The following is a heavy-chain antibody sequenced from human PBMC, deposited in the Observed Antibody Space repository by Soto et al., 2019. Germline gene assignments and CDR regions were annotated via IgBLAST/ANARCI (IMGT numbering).Heavy chain of an antibody. CDR1: GYSFVSYW. CDR3: ASTDGYEIEY. V-gene: IGHV5-51*01. D-gene: IGHD5-12*01. CDR2: IYPGDSDS. J-gene: IGHJ4*02. Sequence: PGESLKISCKGSGYSFVSYWIAWVRQRPGKGLEWMGIIYPGDSDSTYSPSFQGQVTLSVDKSINTVFLQWSSLEASDTAMYYCASTDGYEIEYWGQGTQVTVSS.